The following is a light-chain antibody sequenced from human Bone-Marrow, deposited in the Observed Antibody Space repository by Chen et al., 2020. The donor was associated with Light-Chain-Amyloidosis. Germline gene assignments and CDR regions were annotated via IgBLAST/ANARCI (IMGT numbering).Light chain of an antibody. CDR2: DNN. V-gene: IGLV1-51*01. J-gene: IGLJ3*02. CDR3: RTGDSSLSARGV. CDR1: SSNFGNNY. Sequence: QPVLTQPPPVSADPRQKVTLSCPGSSSNFGNNYVSWYQQLPGTAPKLLIYDNNKRPSGIPDRFSGSRSGTTATLGITGLQTEDEADYYCRTGDSSLSARGVFGGGTKLTVL.